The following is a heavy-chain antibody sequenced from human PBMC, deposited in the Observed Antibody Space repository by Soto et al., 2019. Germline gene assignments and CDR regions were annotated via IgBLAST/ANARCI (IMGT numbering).Heavy chain of an antibody. D-gene: IGHD6-13*01. J-gene: IGHJ4*02. CDR3: ARDGGTYSSSWYEVY. Sequence: GASVKVSCKASGYTFTSYYMHWVRQAPGQGLEWMGIINPSGGSTSYAQKFQGRVTMTRDTSTSTVYMELSSLRSEDTAVYYCARDGGTYSSSWYEVYWGQGTLVTVSS. CDR2: INPSGGST. CDR1: GYTFTSYY. V-gene: IGHV1-46*01.